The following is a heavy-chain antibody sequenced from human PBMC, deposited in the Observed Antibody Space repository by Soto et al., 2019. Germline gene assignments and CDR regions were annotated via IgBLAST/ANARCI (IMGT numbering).Heavy chain of an antibody. CDR3: ARAPRITPFMDV. CDR1: GYTFTSYY. Sequence: GASVKVSCKASGYTFTSYYMRWVRQAPGQGLEWMGIINPSGGSTSYAQKFQGRVTMTRDTSTSTVYMELSSLRSEDTAVYYCARAPRITPFMDVWGQGTTVTVSS. V-gene: IGHV1-46*01. D-gene: IGHD3-10*01. J-gene: IGHJ6*02. CDR2: INPSGGST.